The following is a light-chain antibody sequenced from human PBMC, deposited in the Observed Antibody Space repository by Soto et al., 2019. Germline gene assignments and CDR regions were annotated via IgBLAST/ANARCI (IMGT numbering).Light chain of an antibody. CDR3: QQYGNSPPYT. J-gene: IGKJ2*01. V-gene: IGKV3-20*01. Sequence: VLTQSPGTLSLSPGERATISCRASQSISSNYLAWYQHKPGQAPRLLIYGASSRATGIPHRFSGSGSGTDFTLTISRLEPEDCGVFYCQQYGNSPPYTFGKGT. CDR2: GAS. CDR1: QSISSNY.